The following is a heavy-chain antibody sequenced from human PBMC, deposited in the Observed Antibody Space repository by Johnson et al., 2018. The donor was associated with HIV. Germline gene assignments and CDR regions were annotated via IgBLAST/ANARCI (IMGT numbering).Heavy chain of an antibody. V-gene: IGHV3-30*14. J-gene: IGHJ3*01. CDR2: ISYDGSNK. CDR3: AREAKSSAWSPDGTDAFDV. CDR1: GFTFSSYA. Sequence: QMLLVESGGGVVQPGRSLRLSCAASGFTFSSYAMHWVRQAPGKGLEWVAVISYDGSNKYYADSVKGRFTISRDNSKNTLFLQMGSLRPEDMAVYYCAREAKSSAWSPDGTDAFDVWGQGTMVTVSS. D-gene: IGHD1-1*01.